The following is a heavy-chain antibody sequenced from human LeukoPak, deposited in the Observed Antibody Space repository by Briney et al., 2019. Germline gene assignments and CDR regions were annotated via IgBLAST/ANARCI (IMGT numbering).Heavy chain of an antibody. CDR3: ARALPLPHGWYGGREGRSDAFDI. D-gene: IGHD6-19*01. CDR1: GFTFSSYS. J-gene: IGHJ3*02. CDR2: ISSSSSTI. Sequence: GGSLRLSCAASGFTFSSYSMNWVRQAPGKGLEWVSYISSSSSTIYYADSVKGRFTISRDNAKNSLYLQMNSLRAEDTAVYYCARALPLPHGWYGGREGRSDAFDIWGQGTMVTVSS. V-gene: IGHV3-48*01.